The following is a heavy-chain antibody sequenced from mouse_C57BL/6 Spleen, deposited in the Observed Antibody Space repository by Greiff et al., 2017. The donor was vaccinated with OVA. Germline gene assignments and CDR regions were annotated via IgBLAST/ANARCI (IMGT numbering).Heavy chain of an antibody. CDR3: AREGRSYWYFDV. CDR1: GYSITSGYD. Sequence: ESGPGMVKPSQSLSLTCTVTGYSITSGYDWHWIRHFPGNKLEWMGYISYSGSTNYNPSLKSRISITHDTSKNHFFLKLNSVTTEDTATYYCAREGRSYWYFDVWGTGTTVTVSS. CDR2: ISYSGST. J-gene: IGHJ1*03. V-gene: IGHV3-1*01.